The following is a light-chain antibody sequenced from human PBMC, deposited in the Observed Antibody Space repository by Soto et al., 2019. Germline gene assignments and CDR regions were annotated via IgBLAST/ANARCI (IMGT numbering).Light chain of an antibody. CDR1: QSVTKNN. J-gene: IGKJ5*01. V-gene: IGKV3-20*01. Sequence: EIVLTHSPGILSLSPVERATLSFSSSQSVTKNNLNWYQQKPGQAPRLLIYGASIRATGIPDRFSGSGSETDFTLTISRLEPEDFALYYCQQYGSSAPITFGQGTRLEIK. CDR3: QQYGSSAPIT. CDR2: GAS.